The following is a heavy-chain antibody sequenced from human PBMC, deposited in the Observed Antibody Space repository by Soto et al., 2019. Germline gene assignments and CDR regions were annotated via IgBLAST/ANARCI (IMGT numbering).Heavy chain of an antibody. J-gene: IGHJ6*02. D-gene: IGHD5-12*01. CDR2: IGTAGDT. CDR3: ARDRGYDFKGGMDV. Sequence: EVQLVESGGGLVQPGGSLRLSCAASGFTFSSYDMHWVRQATGKGLEWVSAIGTAGDTYYPGSVKGRFTISRESAKNSLYLQMNSLRAEDTAVYYCARDRGYDFKGGMDVWGQGTTVTVSS. CDR1: GFTFSSYD. V-gene: IGHV3-13*01.